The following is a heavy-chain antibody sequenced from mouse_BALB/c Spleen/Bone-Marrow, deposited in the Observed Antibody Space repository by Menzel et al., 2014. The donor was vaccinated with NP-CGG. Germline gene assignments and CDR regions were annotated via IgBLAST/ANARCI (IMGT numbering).Heavy chain of an antibody. V-gene: IGHV4-1*02. Sequence: EVKLMESGGGLVQPGGSLKLSCAASGFDFSRYWMSWVRQAPGKGLEWIGVINPDSSTINYTPSLKDKFIISRDNAKNTLYLQMSKVRSEDTALYYCARQGYYGKGDYWGQGTTLTVSS. J-gene: IGHJ2*01. CDR3: ARQGYYGKGDY. CDR1: GFDFSRYW. D-gene: IGHD2-1*01. CDR2: INPDSSTI.